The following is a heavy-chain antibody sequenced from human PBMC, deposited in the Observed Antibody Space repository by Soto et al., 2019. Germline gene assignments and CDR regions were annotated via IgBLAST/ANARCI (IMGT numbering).Heavy chain of an antibody. CDR2: ISAYNGNT. CDR1: GYTFTSDG. D-gene: IGHD3-10*01. V-gene: IGHV1-18*01. CDR3: ARDGELWFGEPSRNSMEV. J-gene: IGHJ6*03. Sequence: QVQLVQSGAEVKKPGASVKVSCKASGYTFTSDGISWVRQAPGQGLEWMGWISAYNGNTNYAQKLQGRVTMTTDTSTSTADMELRSLRSDATAVYYCARDGELWFGEPSRNSMEVWGKGTTVTVSS.